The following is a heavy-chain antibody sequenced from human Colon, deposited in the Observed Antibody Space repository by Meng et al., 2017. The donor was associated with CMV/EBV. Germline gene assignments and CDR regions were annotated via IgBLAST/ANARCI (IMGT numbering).Heavy chain of an antibody. CDR2: ISGNGINK. V-gene: IGHV3-23*01. J-gene: IGHJ6*02. CDR1: GFDFKFYA. Sequence: GESLKISCAASGFDFKFYAMTWVRQAPGKGLEWVSLISGNGINKYYADSVKGRFTISRDNSKNTVHLQMNSLRAEDTAVYFCAKDLVREIVPAALVLDVWGQGTTVTVSS. D-gene: IGHD2-2*01. CDR3: AKDLVREIVPAALVLDV.